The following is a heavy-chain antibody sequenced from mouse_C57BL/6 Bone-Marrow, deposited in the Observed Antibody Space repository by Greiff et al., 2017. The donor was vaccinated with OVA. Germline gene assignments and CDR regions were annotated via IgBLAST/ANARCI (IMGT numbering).Heavy chain of an antibody. CDR1: GYTFTSYW. CDR3: ARTYDYDVGYFDY. D-gene: IGHD2-4*01. CDR2: IDPSDSYT. J-gene: IGHJ2*01. V-gene: IGHV1-69*01. Sequence: QVHVKQPGAELVMPGASVKLSCKASGYTFTSYWMHWVKQRPGQGLEWIGEIDPSDSYTNYNQKFKGKSTLTVDKSSSTAYMQLSSLTSEDSAVYYCARTYDYDVGYFDYWGQGTTLTVSS.